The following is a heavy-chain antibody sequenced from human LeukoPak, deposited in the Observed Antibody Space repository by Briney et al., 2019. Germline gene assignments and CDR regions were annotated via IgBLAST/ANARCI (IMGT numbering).Heavy chain of an antibody. CDR1: GFIFSSYA. Sequence: GGSLRLSCAASGFIFSSYAMSWVRQAPGKGLEWVSAISGSGGSTYYADSVKGRFTISRDNSKNTLYLQMNSLRAEDTAVYYCAKGDSSGWYYFDYWGQGTLVTVSS. D-gene: IGHD6-19*01. J-gene: IGHJ4*02. CDR3: AKGDSSGWYYFDY. V-gene: IGHV3-23*01. CDR2: ISGSGGST.